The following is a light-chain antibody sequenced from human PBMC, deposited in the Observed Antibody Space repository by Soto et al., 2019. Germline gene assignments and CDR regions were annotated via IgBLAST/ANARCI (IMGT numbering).Light chain of an antibody. CDR2: GTS. J-gene: IGKJ1*01. V-gene: IGKV1-6*01. Sequence: AIQMTQSPSSLSASVGDRVTITCRASQAIRTDLGWYQQRPGKAPKLLIYGTSNLQSGVPSRFSGSGSGTDFTLTIISLKPEDFATYYCLEDYSYPRTFGQGTKVDIK. CDR1: QAIRTD. CDR3: LEDYSYPRT.